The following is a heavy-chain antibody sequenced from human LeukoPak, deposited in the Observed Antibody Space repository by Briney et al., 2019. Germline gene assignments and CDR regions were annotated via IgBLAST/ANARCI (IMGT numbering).Heavy chain of an antibody. Sequence: PSETLSLTCAVSGGSISSSNWWSWVRQPPGKGLEWIGEIYHSGSTNYNPSLKSRVTISVDKSKNQFSLKLSSVTAADTAVYYCARDGYSSSWYLGAFDIWGQGTMVTVSS. D-gene: IGHD6-13*01. V-gene: IGHV4-4*02. J-gene: IGHJ3*02. CDR2: IYHSGST. CDR1: GGSISSSNW. CDR3: ARDGYSSSWYLGAFDI.